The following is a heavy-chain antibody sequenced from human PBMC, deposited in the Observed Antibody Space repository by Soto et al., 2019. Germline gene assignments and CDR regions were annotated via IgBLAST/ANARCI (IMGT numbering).Heavy chain of an antibody. CDR2: IGGRDTFT. Sequence: EVHLVDSGGGLVKPGESLRLSCVASGFTFKNYNMNWVRQAPGKGLAWVSCIGGRDTFTYYAASVKGRFTISRDNAKSSLFLQINSLRVGHTAVYFCVRDGSLLGMTRWGQGTLVTVSS. CDR1: GFTFKNYN. CDR3: VRDGSLLGMTR. D-gene: IGHD3-10*01. J-gene: IGHJ4*02. V-gene: IGHV3-21*01.